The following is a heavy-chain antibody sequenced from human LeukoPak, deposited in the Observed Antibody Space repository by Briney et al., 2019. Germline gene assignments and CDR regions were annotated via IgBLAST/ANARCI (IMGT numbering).Heavy chain of an antibody. J-gene: IGHJ4*02. CDR1: GGSISSSNYH. D-gene: IGHD3-16*01. CDR2: LYRSGNT. V-gene: IGHV4-39*01. CDR3: ARHRPQGAYVGGLDD. Sequence: PSETLSLTCTVSGGSISSSNYHWGWIRQPPGKGLEWIGSLYRSGNTYYNPSPKSRVTISVDTSMNQFSLKLSSVTAADTAVYYCARHRPQGAYVGGLDDWGQGTLVTVSS.